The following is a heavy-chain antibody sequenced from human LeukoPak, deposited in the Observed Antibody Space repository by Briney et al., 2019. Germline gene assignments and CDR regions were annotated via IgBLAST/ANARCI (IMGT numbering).Heavy chain of an antibody. Sequence: TSVKVSCKASGYTFTGYYMHWVRQAPGQGLEWMGWINPNSGGTNYAQKFRGRVTMTRDTSISTAYMELSRLRSDDTAVYYCAREDGSSLGYFDYWGQGTLVTVSS. CDR3: AREDGSSLGYFDY. CDR2: INPNSGGT. J-gene: IGHJ4*02. V-gene: IGHV1-2*02. D-gene: IGHD1-26*01. CDR1: GYTFTGYY.